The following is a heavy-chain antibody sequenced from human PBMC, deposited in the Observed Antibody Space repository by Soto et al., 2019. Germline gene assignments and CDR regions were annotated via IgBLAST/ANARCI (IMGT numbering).Heavy chain of an antibody. CDR2: INPNSGGT. CDR1: GYTFTGYY. D-gene: IGHD6-13*01. CDR3: ARGVGIAAADPPPDVYYYYMDV. V-gene: IGHV1-2*04. Sequence: VQLVQSGAEVKKPGASVKVSCKASGYTFTGYYMHWVRQAPGQGLEWMGWINPNSGGTNYAQKFQGWVTMTRDTSISTAYMELSRLRSDDTAVYYCARGVGIAAADPPPDVYYYYMDVWGKGTTVTVSS. J-gene: IGHJ6*03.